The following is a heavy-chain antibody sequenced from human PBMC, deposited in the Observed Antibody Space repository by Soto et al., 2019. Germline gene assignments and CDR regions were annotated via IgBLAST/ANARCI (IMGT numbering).Heavy chain of an antibody. Sequence: SETLSLTCTVSGGSISSYYWSWIRQPPGKGLEWIGYIYYSGSTNYNPSLKSRVTISVDTSKNQFSLKLSSVTAADTAVYYCARGDSGLDPWGKGTLVTVSS. CDR2: IYYSGST. CDR3: ARGDSGLDP. J-gene: IGHJ5*02. V-gene: IGHV4-59*01. D-gene: IGHD1-26*01. CDR1: GGSISSYY.